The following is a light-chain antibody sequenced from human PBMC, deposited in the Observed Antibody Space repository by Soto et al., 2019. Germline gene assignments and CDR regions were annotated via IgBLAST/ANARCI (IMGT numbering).Light chain of an antibody. CDR3: SSYTSSSPRV. CDR2: DVS. Sequence: QSVLTQPASVSGSPGQSITISCTGTSSDVGGYNYVSWYQQHPGKAPKLMIYDVSNRPSGVSNRFSGSKSGNTASLTISGLQAEDEADYYCSSYTSSSPRVFGTGTKV. J-gene: IGLJ1*01. CDR1: SSDVGGYNY. V-gene: IGLV2-14*01.